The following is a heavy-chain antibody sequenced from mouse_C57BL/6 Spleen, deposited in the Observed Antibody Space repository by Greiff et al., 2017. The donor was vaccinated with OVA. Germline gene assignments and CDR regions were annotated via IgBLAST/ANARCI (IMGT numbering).Heavy chain of an antibody. J-gene: IGHJ4*01. CDR1: YFAFMASA. Sequence: LVESGAELVRPGSSVKLSCKDSYFAFMASAMHWVKQRPGHGLEWIGSFTMYSDATEYSENFKGKATLTANTSSSTASKELSSLTSEDSAFYYCAREARHYYAMDYWGQGASVTVST. CDR2: FTMYSDAT. CDR3: AREARHYYAMDY. V-gene: IGHV1-49*01.